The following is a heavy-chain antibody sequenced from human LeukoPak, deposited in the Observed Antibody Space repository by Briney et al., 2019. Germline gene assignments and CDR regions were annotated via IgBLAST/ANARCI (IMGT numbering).Heavy chain of an antibody. V-gene: IGHV3-23*01. CDR2: IIGNGHQT. D-gene: IGHD3-22*01. CDR1: GFTFSRFA. CDR3: AKDANYYDSSGYLIPFDY. J-gene: IGHJ4*02. Sequence: QPGGFRRLSCSASGFTFSRFAMTWVRQLPGRGLEWVSSIIGNGHQTYYADSMKGRFAVSRDNSKNILYLQMDSLRADDSALYYCAKDANYYDSSGYLIPFDYWGQRTLVTVSS.